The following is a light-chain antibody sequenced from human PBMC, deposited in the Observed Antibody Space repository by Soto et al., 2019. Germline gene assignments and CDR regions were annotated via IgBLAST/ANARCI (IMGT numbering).Light chain of an antibody. CDR1: SSDVGSNNY. CDR2: EVS. V-gene: IGLV2-14*01. Sequence: QSALPQPASVSGSPGQTITISCTGTSSDVGSNNYVSWYQQHPGKAPKIMIYEVSNRPPGISNRFSGSKSGNTASLTISGLQTEDEADYYCNSYTNSSTWVFGGGTQLTVL. CDR3: NSYTNSSTWV. J-gene: IGLJ3*02.